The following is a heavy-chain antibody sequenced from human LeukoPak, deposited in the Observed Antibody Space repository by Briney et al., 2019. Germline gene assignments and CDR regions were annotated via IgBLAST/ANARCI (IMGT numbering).Heavy chain of an antibody. J-gene: IGHJ3*02. Sequence: PSETLSLTCAVYGGSFSGYYWSWIRQPPGKGLEWIGSIYHSGSTYYNPSLKSRVTISVDTSKNQFSLKLSSVTAADTAVYYCARSNLVGATRDAFDIWGQGTVVTVSS. CDR1: GGSFSGYY. V-gene: IGHV4-34*01. D-gene: IGHD1-26*01. CDR2: IYHSGST. CDR3: ARSNLVGATRDAFDI.